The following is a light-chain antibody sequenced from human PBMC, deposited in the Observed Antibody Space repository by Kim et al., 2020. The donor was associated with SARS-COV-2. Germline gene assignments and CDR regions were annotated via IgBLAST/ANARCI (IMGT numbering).Light chain of an antibody. V-gene: IGLV2-14*03. Sequence: PRPSVALSCTGINRFYNYVSWYQQHPCHAPQLLFYDVTYRPPGVSNRFSGSKSGDTASLTISGLQTEDEADYYCSSYTGGSTLEVVFGGGTQLTVL. CDR2: DVT. J-gene: IGLJ2*01. CDR1: NRFYNY. CDR3: SSYTGGSTLEVV.